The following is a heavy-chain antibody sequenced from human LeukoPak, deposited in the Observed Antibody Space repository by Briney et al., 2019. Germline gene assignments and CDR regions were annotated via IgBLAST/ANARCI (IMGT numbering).Heavy chain of an antibody. V-gene: IGHV1-18*01. CDR2: ISAHNGNT. Sequence: ASVKVSCKASGYIFTSYGIIWVRQAPGQGLQWMGWISAHNGNTNYAQKPQGRVTMTTDTSTSTVYMELRSLRSDDTAVYYCARAQTTLLLDYWGREPWSPSPQ. J-gene: IGHJ4*02. CDR1: GYIFTSYG. D-gene: IGHD4-11*01. CDR3: ARAQTTLLLDY.